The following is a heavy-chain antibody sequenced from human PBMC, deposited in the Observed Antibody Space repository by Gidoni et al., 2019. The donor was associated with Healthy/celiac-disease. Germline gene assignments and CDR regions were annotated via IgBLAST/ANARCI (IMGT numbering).Heavy chain of an antibody. D-gene: IGHD3-10*01. Sequence: QEQLVETGGGVVPPGRSLRLSCAAPGYPFSSYAMPLVRQAPDSRQGRFTMSRDTSKNTLYLQMNSLRAEDTAVYYCARNRDGSGSYYYYYYYYGMDVWGQGTTVTVSS. CDR1: GYPFSSYA. CDR3: ARNRDGSGSYYYYYYYYGMDV. V-gene: IGHV3-30*01. J-gene: IGHJ6*02.